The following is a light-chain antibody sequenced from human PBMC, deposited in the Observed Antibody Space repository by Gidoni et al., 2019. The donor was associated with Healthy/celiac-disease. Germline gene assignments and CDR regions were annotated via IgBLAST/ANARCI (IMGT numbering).Light chain of an antibody. CDR1: QDISNY. CDR3: QQYDNLIT. V-gene: IGKV1-33*01. J-gene: IGKJ5*01. Sequence: IPMTQSPASLSASVGDRVTITCQASQDISNYLNWYQQKPGKAPKLLIYDASNLETGVPSRFSGSGSGTDFTFTISSLQPEDIATYYCQQYDNLITFGQGTRLEIK. CDR2: DAS.